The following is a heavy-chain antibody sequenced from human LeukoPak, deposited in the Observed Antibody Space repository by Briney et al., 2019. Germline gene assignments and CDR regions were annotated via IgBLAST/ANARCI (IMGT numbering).Heavy chain of an antibody. CDR3: ARAYCGGDCYSLDAFDI. CDR2: IYYSGST. D-gene: IGHD2-21*02. J-gene: IGHJ3*02. CDR1: GGSISSYY. V-gene: IGHV4-59*01. Sequence: SETLSLTCTVSGGSISSYYWSWIRQPPGKGPEWIGYIYYSGSTNYNPSLKSRVTISVDTSKNQFSLKLSSVTAADTAVYYCARAYCGGDCYSLDAFDIWGQGTMVTVSS.